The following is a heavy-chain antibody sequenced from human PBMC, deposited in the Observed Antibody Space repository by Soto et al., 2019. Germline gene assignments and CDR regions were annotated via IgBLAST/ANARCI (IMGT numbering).Heavy chain of an antibody. J-gene: IGHJ3*02. D-gene: IGHD2-15*01. CDR1: GYTFTNYG. CDR2: ISAYNGDT. CDR3: AKAARAASDAFDI. Sequence: QFQLVQSGAEVRKPGASVKVSCKTSGYTFTNYGVTWVRQAPGQGLEWMGWISAYNGDTKSAQKVQGRVTLTTDTSTSTAYMELRSLRSDDTALYYCAKAARAASDAFDIWGQGTMVTVS. V-gene: IGHV1-18*01.